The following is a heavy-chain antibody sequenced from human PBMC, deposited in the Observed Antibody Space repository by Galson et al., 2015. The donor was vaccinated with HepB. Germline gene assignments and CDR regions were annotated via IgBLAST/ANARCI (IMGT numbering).Heavy chain of an antibody. J-gene: IGHJ4*02. Sequence: GSISRGSYYWSWIRQHPGKGLEWIGYIDYSGSTYYNPSLKSRITISVDTSKNQFSLKLSSVTAADTAVYYCARERSGEYSEAQIDYWGQGTLVTVSS. CDR3: ARERSGEYSEAQIDY. CDR2: IDYSGST. D-gene: IGHD3-10*01. V-gene: IGHV4-31*02. CDR1: GSISRGSYY.